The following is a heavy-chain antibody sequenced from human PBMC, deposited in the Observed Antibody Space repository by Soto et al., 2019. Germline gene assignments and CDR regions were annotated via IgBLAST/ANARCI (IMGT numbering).Heavy chain of an antibody. Sequence: SVKVSCKTSGDKFKKNVFTWVRQAPGQGIEWMGVTIPALGKTQYIEKFQGRVTITVDDATRKVYMEVSDLTSEDTAIYYCARGPFPTSAMDXWGQGTFVTVS. CDR3: ARGPFPTSAMDX. CDR1: GDKFKKNV. CDR2: TIPALGKT. V-gene: IGHV1-69*10. J-gene: IGHJ6*02.